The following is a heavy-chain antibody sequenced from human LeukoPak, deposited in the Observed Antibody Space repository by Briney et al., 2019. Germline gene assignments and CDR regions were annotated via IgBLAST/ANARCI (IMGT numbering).Heavy chain of an antibody. D-gene: IGHD6-13*01. CDR3: ARVAAASRVGSHWPKHFDY. Sequence: ASVKVSCKASGYTFTSYYMHWVRQAPGQGLEWMGIINPSDGSTSYAQKFQGRVTMTRDTSTSTVYMELSSLRSEDTAVYYCARVAAASRVGSHWPKHFDYWGQGTLVTVSS. CDR2: INPSDGST. V-gene: IGHV1-46*01. CDR1: GYTFTSYY. J-gene: IGHJ4*02.